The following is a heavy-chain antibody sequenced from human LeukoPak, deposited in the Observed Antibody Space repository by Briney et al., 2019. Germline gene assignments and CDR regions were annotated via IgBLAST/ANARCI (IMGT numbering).Heavy chain of an antibody. D-gene: IGHD3-9*01. V-gene: IGHV4-34*01. Sequence: SETLSLTCAVYGGSFSGYYWSWIRQPPGKGLDWIGEINHSGSTNYNPSLKSRVTISVDTSKNQFSLKLSSVTAADTAVYYCARRDKDDILTGPFDYWGQGTLVTVSS. CDR2: INHSGST. CDR1: GGSFSGYY. J-gene: IGHJ4*02. CDR3: ARRDKDDILTGPFDY.